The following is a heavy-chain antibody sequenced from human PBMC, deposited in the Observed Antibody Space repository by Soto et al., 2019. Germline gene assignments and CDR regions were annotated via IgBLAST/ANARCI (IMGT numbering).Heavy chain of an antibody. CDR3: AGSTWFSGLAV. J-gene: IGHJ6*04. CDR2: TYYKSKWNN. CDR1: GGGVAWNTVA. Sequence: TRSDTCTVSGGGVAWNTVAWVCISKSPSRGLEWLGRTYYKSKWNNDYALSVKSRITISPDTSQSLFSLDLDSVTPDDTAVYYCAGSTWFSGLAVRGKGSPVPVSS. V-gene: IGHV6-1*01. D-gene: IGHD2-2*01.